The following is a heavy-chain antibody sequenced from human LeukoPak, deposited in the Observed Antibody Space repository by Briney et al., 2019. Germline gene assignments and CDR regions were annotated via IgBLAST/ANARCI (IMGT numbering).Heavy chain of an antibody. CDR1: GGSISSYC. CDR3: ARVVYSYGSSFDY. D-gene: IGHD5-18*01. J-gene: IGHJ4*02. Sequence: PSETLSLTCTVSGGSISSYCWSWIRQPPGKGLEWIGYIYYSGSTNYNPSLKSRVTISVHTSKNQFSLKLSSVTAADTAVYYCARVVYSYGSSFDYWGQGTLVTVSS. CDR2: IYYSGST. V-gene: IGHV4-59*01.